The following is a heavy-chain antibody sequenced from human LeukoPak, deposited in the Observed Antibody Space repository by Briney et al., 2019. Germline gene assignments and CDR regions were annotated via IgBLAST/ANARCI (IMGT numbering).Heavy chain of an antibody. CDR1: GYTFSSYL. CDR2: INPSGGSI. Sequence: RASVKVSCKASGYTFSSYLLHWERQAPGQGLEWMGIINPSGGSISYAQRFQGRVTMTRDTSTSTVYMELSSLRSEDTAVYYCARDLGLRGVTNWFDPWGQGTLVTVSS. V-gene: IGHV1-46*01. J-gene: IGHJ5*02. CDR3: ARDLGLRGVTNWFDP. D-gene: IGHD3-10*01.